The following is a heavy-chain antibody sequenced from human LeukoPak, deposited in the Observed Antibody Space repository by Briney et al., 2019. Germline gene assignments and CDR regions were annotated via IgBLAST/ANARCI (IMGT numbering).Heavy chain of an antibody. CDR2: INLSGGTT. V-gene: IGHV1-46*01. CDR1: GYTFTSYY. D-gene: IGHD5-24*01. Sequence: GASVKVSCKASGYTFTSYYMHWVRQAPGQGLEWMGIINLSGGTTYYAQKFQGRVTMTNDMSTSTVYMELSSLRSEDTAVYYCASRLVVDGYADYWGQGTLVTVSS. CDR3: ASRLVVDGYADY. J-gene: IGHJ4*02.